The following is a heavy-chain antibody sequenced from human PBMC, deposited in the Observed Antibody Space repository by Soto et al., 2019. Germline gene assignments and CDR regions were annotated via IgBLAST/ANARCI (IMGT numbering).Heavy chain of an antibody. CDR1: GYSFTSYC. D-gene: IGHD6-13*01. Sequence: PGASLKISCKGSGYSFTSYCNGWVRQMPGKGPEWMGIIYPGDSDTRYSPSFQGQVTISADKSISTAYLQWSSLKASDTAMYYCARSSSPRRNFDCRGQGTLVTVSS. V-gene: IGHV5-51*01. CDR3: ARSSSPRRNFDC. CDR2: IYPGDSDT. J-gene: IGHJ4*02.